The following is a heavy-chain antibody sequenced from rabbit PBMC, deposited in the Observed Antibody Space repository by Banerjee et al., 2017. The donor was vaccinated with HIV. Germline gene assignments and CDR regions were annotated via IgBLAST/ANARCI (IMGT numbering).Heavy chain of an antibody. V-gene: IGHV1S47*01. Sequence: QEQLVESGGGLVQPEGSLTLTCKASGFSFSSSYSMCWVRQAPGKGLEWIACIYPDYGSTDYASWVNGRFTISLDNAQNTVFLQMTSLTAADTATYFCARSSSSGYYIDAFDPWGQGTLVTVS. D-gene: IGHD1-1*01. CDR1: GFSFSSSYS. J-gene: IGHJ2*01. CDR2: IYPDYGST. CDR3: ARSSSSGYYIDAFDP.